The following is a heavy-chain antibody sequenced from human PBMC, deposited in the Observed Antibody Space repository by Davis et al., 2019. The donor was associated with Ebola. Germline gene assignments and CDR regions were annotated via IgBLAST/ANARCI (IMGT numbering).Heavy chain of an antibody. J-gene: IGHJ4*02. Sequence: MPSETLSLTCTVSGASMTTYYWSWIRQPPGKGLEWIGYIYYSGSTNYNPSLKSRVTISVDTSKNQFSLKLSSVTAADTAVYYCASHGGATADYWGQGTLVTVSS. CDR2: IYYSGST. CDR3: ASHGGATADY. CDR1: GASMTTYY. V-gene: IGHV4-59*08. D-gene: IGHD1-26*01.